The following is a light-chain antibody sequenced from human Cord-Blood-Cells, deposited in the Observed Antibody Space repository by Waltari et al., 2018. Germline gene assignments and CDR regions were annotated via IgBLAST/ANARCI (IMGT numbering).Light chain of an antibody. CDR3: SSYTSSSTYV. Sequence: QSALTQPPSVSGSPGQSIPLSCTGPSSDVVGYNSVSWYPQHPGKAPKLMIYEVSNRPSGVSNRFSGSKSGNTASLTISGLQAEDEADYYCSSYTSSSTYVFGTGTKVTVL. J-gene: IGLJ1*01. CDR1: SSDVVGYNS. CDR2: EVS. V-gene: IGLV2-14*01.